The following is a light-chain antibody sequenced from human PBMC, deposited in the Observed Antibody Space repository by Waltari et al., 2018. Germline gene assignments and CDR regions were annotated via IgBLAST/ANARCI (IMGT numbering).Light chain of an antibody. CDR1: SEHSAYA. J-gene: IGLJ2*01. CDR3: QTWDTDVVV. Sequence: QLAVNQSPSASASLGASVKLTCTLSSEHSAYAIARHQQQPEKGPRFLMKIDGGGRHSKGDGSPFRFSGSSSWAERYLTLSGLQYDDEADYYCQTWDTDVVVFGGGTKLAVL. V-gene: IGLV4-69*01. CDR2: IDGGGRH.